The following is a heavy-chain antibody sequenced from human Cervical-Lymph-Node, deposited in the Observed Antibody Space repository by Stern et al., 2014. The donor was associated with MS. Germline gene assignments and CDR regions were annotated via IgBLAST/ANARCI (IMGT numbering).Heavy chain of an antibody. CDR1: GYTFTTYW. V-gene: IGHV1-46*01. CDR3: ATKSGGDTWYFDL. CDR2: INPSGGST. D-gene: IGHD5-18*01. J-gene: IGHJ2*01. Sequence: QVQLVESGGEVKRPGASVKISCKASGYTFTTYWMHWVRQAPGQGLEWMGIINPSGGSTSYAPKFQDRVTMTRDTTTSTVYLELSSLRSEDTAVYYCATKSGGDTWYFDLWGRGTLVTVSS.